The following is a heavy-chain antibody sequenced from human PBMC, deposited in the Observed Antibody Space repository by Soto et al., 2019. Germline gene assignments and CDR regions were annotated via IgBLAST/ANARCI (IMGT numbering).Heavy chain of an antibody. D-gene: IGHD4-17*01. J-gene: IGHJ3*01. CDR3: TRDPNGDHIGAFDF. Sequence: VQVAESGGGLVQPGGSLRLSCATSKFTFSAYAMTWVRQAPGEGLEWVSSISGSGGGTSYADSVKGRFSVSRDNSKNTLYLRMNSLRVEDTAVYYCTRDPNGDHIGAFDFWGQGIVVTVSS. CDR2: ISGSGGGT. CDR1: KFTFSAYA. V-gene: IGHV3-23*04.